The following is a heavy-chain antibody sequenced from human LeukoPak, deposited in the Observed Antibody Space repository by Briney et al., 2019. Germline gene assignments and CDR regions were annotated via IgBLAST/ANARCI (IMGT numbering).Heavy chain of an antibody. V-gene: IGHV3-30*02. J-gene: IGHJ4*02. Sequence: GGSLRLSCAASGFDFTAYGMHWARQAPGKGLEWVAYIQFDGSNPYYSDSVRGRFTTARDISTNTLSLQMNSLRGDDTAVYYCAKDLATFGVARYYLDHWGQGTLVTVSS. CDR1: GFDFTAYG. CDR3: AKDLATFGVARYYLDH. D-gene: IGHD3-3*01. CDR2: IQFDGSNP.